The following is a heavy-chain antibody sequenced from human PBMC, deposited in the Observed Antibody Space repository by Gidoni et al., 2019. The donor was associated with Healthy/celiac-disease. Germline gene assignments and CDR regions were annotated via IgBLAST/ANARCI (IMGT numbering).Heavy chain of an antibody. V-gene: IGHV3-9*01. Sequence: EVQLVESGGGLVQPGRSLRLSCAASGFTFDDYAMHWVRQAPGKGLEWVSGISWNSGSIGYADSVKGRFTISRDNAKNSLYLQMNSLRAEDTALYYCAKDISSSGWYEIDYWGQGTLVTVSS. J-gene: IGHJ4*02. CDR3: AKDISSSGWYEIDY. CDR2: ISWNSGSI. D-gene: IGHD6-19*01. CDR1: GFTFDDYA.